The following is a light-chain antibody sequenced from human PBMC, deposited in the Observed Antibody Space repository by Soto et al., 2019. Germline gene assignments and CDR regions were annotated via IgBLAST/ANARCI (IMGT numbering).Light chain of an antibody. CDR1: NIDVRRYTL. CDR3: CSYASSTTCVI. CDR2: EVT. J-gene: IGLJ2*01. Sequence: QSVLTQPASVSGSPGQSISISCTGTNIDVRRYTLASWYQQRPGPARQVLIYEVTQPSSGVSDSSSGCKSGNTASLTISGLQAEDEGEYFCCSYASSTTCVIFGGGTKVTVL. V-gene: IGLV2-23*02.